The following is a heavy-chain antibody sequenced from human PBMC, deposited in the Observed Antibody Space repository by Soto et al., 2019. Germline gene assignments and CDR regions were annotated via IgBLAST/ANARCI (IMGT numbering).Heavy chain of an antibody. CDR1: GYSFTSYW. D-gene: IGHD3-22*01. CDR3: ARRGYYYDSSGYYLAQIDY. Sequence: LGESLKISCKGSGYSFTSYWIGWVRQMPGKGLEWMGIIYPGDSDTRYSPSFQGQVTISADKSISTAYLQWSSLKASDTAMYYCARRGYYYDSSGYYLAQIDYWGQGTLVTVSS. J-gene: IGHJ4*02. CDR2: IYPGDSDT. V-gene: IGHV5-51*01.